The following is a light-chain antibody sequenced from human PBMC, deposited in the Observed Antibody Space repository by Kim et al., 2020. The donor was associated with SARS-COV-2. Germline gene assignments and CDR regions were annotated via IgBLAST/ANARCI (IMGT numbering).Light chain of an antibody. CDR1: SSNIGSYNY. CDR3: SSFTTRSTLV. CDR2: DVN. V-gene: IGLV2-14*03. J-gene: IGLJ3*02. Sequence: QSISSACPRTSSNIGSYNYVSWHQQHPGKAPKLMIYDVNKRPSGISSRFSGSKSGSTASLTISGLQAEDEADYYCSSFTTRSTLVFGGGTQLTVL.